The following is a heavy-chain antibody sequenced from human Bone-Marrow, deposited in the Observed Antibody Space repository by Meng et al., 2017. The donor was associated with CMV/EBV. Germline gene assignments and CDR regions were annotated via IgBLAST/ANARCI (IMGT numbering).Heavy chain of an antibody. J-gene: IGHJ6*01. CDR3: VTGTPYYYYYGMDV. Sequence: SVKVSCKASGGTFSSYAISWVRQAPGQGLEWMGGIIPILGIANYAQKFQGRVTITADKSTSTAYMELSSLRSEDTAVYYCVTGTPYYYYYGMDVWGQGTTVTVSS. CDR2: IIPILGIA. V-gene: IGHV1-69*10. D-gene: IGHD1-14*01. CDR1: GGTFSSYA.